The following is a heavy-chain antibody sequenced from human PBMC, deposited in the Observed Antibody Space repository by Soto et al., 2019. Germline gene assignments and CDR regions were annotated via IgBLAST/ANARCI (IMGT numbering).Heavy chain of an antibody. J-gene: IGHJ3*02. CDR1: GGSISSGGYY. CDR3: ARDTYYYDSSGYNDAFDI. Sequence: SETLSLTCTVSGGSISSGGYYWSWIRQHPGKGLEWIGYIYYSGSTYYNPSLKSRVTISVDTSKNQFSLKLSSVTAADTAVYNCARDTYYYDSSGYNDAFDIWGQGTMVTVSS. D-gene: IGHD3-22*01. CDR2: IYYSGST. V-gene: IGHV4-31*03.